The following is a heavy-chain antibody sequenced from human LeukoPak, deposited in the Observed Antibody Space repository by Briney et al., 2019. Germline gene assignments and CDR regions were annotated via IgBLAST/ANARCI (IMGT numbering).Heavy chain of an antibody. CDR3: ARDQGAFDM. J-gene: IGHJ3*02. V-gene: IGHV3-7*05. CDR2: IKQDGSEK. CDR1: GITLSTYW. Sequence: GGSLRLSCAGSGITLSTYWMSWIRQAPGKGLEWVGNIKQDGSEKYFVDSLRGRFTISRDNAKNSLFLQMNSLRAEDTAVYYCARDQGAFDMWGQGTMVTVSS.